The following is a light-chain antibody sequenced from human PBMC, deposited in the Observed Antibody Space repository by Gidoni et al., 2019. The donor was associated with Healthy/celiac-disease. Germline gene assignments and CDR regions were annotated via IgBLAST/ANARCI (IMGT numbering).Light chain of an antibody. Sequence: KVVTQEPSFSVCAGGPVTLTCGLSSGSVSTSYYPSWYQQTPGQAPRTLIYSTNTRSSGVPDRFSGSILGNKAALTITGAQADDESDYYGVLYMGSGINWVFGGGTKLTVL. J-gene: IGLJ3*02. CDR3: VLYMGSGINWV. V-gene: IGLV8-61*01. CDR1: SGSVSTSYY. CDR2: STN.